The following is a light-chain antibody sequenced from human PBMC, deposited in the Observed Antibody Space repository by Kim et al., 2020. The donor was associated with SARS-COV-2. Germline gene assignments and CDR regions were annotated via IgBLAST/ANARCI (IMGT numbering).Light chain of an antibody. J-gene: IGLJ2*01. CDR1: SGHSSYA. CDR2: LNSDGSH. V-gene: IGLV4-69*01. Sequence: VKLTCTLSSGHSSYAIAWHQQQPEKGPRYLLKLNSDGSHSKGDGIPDRFSGSSSGAERYLTISSLQSEDEADYYCQTWGSGAHVVFGGGTQLTVL. CDR3: QTWGSGAHVV.